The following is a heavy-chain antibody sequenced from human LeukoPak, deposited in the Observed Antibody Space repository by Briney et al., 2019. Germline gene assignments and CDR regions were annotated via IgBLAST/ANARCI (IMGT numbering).Heavy chain of an antibody. CDR1: GGSFSGYY. Sequence: SETLSLTCAVYGGSFSGYYWSWIRQPPGKGLEWIGEISHSGNINYTPSLKSRVTISVDTSKNQFSLKLSSVTAADTAVYYCARRSSKRFNWYFDLWGRGTLVTVSS. V-gene: IGHV4-34*01. CDR2: ISHSGNI. CDR3: ARRSSKRFNWYFDL. J-gene: IGHJ2*01. D-gene: IGHD5-24*01.